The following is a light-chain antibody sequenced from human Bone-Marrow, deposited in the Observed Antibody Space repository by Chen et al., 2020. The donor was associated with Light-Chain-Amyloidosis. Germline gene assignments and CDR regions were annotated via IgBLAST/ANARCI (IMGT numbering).Light chain of an antibody. CDR3: SAYTSSSTLV. J-gene: IGLJ2*01. CDR2: DDS. Sequence: QSALTQPASVSGSPGTSITISCAGTSSDVGGYKSVYWYQQHTGKSPKLMIYDDSNRPSGVSNRFSGSKSGNTASLTISGLQAEDEADYYCSAYTSSSTLVFGGGTKLTVL. CDR1: SSDVGGYKS. V-gene: IGLV2-14*01.